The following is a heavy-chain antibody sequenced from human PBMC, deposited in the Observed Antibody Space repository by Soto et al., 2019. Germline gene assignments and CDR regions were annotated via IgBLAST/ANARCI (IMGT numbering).Heavy chain of an antibody. CDR3: AHSQNYDYIWGSYRRYYYMDV. J-gene: IGHJ6*03. Sequence: SGPTLVNPTQTLTLTCTFSGFSLSTSGVGVGWIRQPPGKALEWLALIYWDDDKRYSPSLKSRLTITKDTSKNQVVLTMTNMDPVDTATYYCAHSQNYDYIWGSYRRYYYMDVWGKGTTVTVSS. CDR2: IYWDDDK. CDR1: GFSLSTSGVG. D-gene: IGHD3-16*02. V-gene: IGHV2-5*02.